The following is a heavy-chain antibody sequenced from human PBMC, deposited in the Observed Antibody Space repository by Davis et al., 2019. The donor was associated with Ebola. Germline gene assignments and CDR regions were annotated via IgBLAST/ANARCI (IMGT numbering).Heavy chain of an antibody. CDR2: IKQDGSEK. Sequence: GESLKISCAASGFTFSSYCMSWVRHAPGKGLEWVANIKQDGSEKYYVDSVKGRFTISRDNAKNSLYLQMNSLRAEDTAVYYCARESGGGSDAHTIQLWLAFDYWGQGTLVTVSS. J-gene: IGHJ4*02. CDR1: GFTFSSYC. D-gene: IGHD5-18*01. CDR3: ARESGGGSDAHTIQLWLAFDY. V-gene: IGHV3-7*03.